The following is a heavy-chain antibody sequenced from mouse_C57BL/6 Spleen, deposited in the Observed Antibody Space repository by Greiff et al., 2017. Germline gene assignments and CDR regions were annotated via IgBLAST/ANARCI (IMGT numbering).Heavy chain of an antibody. D-gene: IGHD4-1*02. Sequence: VQLQESGAELARPGASVKMSCKASCYTFTSYTMHWVKQRPGQGLEWIGYINPSSGYTKYNQKFKDKATLTADKSSSTAYMQLSSLTSEDSAVYYCARPSTGTRYFDYWGQGTTLTVSS. J-gene: IGHJ2*01. CDR1: CYTFTSYT. CDR2: INPSSGYT. CDR3: ARPSTGTRYFDY. V-gene: IGHV1-4*01.